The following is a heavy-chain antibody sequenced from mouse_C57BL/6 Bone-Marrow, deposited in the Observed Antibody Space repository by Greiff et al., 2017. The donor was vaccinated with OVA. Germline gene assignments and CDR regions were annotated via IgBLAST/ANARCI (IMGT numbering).Heavy chain of an antibody. CDR3: ARSHYYGKGAMDY. Sequence: QVQLQQSGAELARPGASVKMSCKASGYTFTSYTMHWVKQRPGQGLEWIGYINPSSGYTKYNQKFKDKATLTADKSSSTAYMQLSSLTSEDSAVYYCARSHYYGKGAMDYWGLGTSVTVSS. J-gene: IGHJ4*01. D-gene: IGHD2-1*01. V-gene: IGHV1-4*01. CDR2: INPSSGYT. CDR1: GYTFTSYT.